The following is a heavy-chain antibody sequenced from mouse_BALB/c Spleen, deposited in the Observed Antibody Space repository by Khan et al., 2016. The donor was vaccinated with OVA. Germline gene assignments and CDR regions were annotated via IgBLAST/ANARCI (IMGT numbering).Heavy chain of an antibody. CDR1: GYTFTNYT. Sequence: QVQLKESGAELVRPGASVKMSCKASGYTFTNYTMHWVKQRPGQGLEWIGYINPRSGYTNYNQKFNDKATLTADKSSSTAYMQLSSLTSEDSAVYCCERRKTEYAMDYWGQGTSVTVSS. V-gene: IGHV1-4*01. J-gene: IGHJ4*01. CDR2: INPRSGYT. CDR3: ERRKTEYAMDY.